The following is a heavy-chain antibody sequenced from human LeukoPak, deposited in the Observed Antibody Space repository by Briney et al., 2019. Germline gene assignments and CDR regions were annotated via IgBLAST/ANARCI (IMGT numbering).Heavy chain of an antibody. CDR3: ARDVRAYSSSSSAFDI. J-gene: IGHJ3*02. D-gene: IGHD6-6*01. CDR2: ISSSSSYI. Sequence: GGSLRLSCAASGITFSGYAMNWVRQSPGKRLEWVSSISSSSSYIYYADSVKGRFTISRDNAKNSLYLQMNSLRDEDTAVYYCARDVRAYSSSSSAFDIWGQGTMVTVSS. V-gene: IGHV3-21*01. CDR1: GITFSGYA.